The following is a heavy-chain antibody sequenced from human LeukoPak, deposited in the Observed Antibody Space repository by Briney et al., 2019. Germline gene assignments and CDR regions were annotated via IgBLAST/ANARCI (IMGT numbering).Heavy chain of an antibody. V-gene: IGHV3-21*01. D-gene: IGHD3-10*01. CDR1: GFTFSSYS. CDR3: ARSWCGVDY. Sequence: GGSLRLSCAASGFTFSSYSINWVRQAPGKGLEWVSSISGSSTYINYADSVKGRFTISRDNAKNSLYLQMSSLRAEDTAVYHCARSWCGVDYWGQGTLVTVSS. J-gene: IGHJ4*02. CDR2: ISGSSTYI.